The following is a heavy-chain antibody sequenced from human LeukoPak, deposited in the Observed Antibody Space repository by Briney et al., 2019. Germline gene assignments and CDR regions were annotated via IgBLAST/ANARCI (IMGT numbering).Heavy chain of an antibody. D-gene: IGHD5-18*01. J-gene: IGHJ6*02. V-gene: IGHV1-18*01. CDR1: GYTFTSYG. Sequence: ASVKVSCKASGYTFTSYGISWVRQAPGQGLEWMGWISAYNGNTNYAQRLQGRVTMTRDTSISTAYMELSRLRSDDTAVYYCASQRVQLWLPDYYYGMDVWGQGTTVTVSS. CDR3: ASQRVQLWLPDYYYGMDV. CDR2: ISAYNGNT.